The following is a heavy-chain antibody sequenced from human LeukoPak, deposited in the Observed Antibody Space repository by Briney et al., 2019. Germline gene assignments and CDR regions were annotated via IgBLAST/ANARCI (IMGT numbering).Heavy chain of an antibody. V-gene: IGHV4-39*01. Sequence: PSETLSLTCTVSGGSISSTTYYWGWIRQPPGKGLEWIGSFYYSGSTSYNPSLKSRVTISVDTSKDQFSLKLSSVTAADTAVYYCARQGGSVLHYSDYWGQGTLVTVSS. CDR3: ARQGGSVLHYSDY. CDR1: GGSISSTTYY. D-gene: IGHD5-12*01. J-gene: IGHJ4*02. CDR2: FYYSGST.